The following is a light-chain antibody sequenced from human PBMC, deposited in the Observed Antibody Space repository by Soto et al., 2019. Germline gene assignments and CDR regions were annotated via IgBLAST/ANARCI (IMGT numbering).Light chain of an antibody. V-gene: IGKV1-5*03. Sequence: DIQMTQSPSTLSASVGDRVTITCRASQSISSWLAWYQQKPGKAPKLLIYKASGLESGVPSRFSGSGSGTEFTLTIISLQTDDFATYYCQQYNSYPWTFGQGTKVEIK. CDR3: QQYNSYPWT. J-gene: IGKJ1*01. CDR2: KAS. CDR1: QSISSW.